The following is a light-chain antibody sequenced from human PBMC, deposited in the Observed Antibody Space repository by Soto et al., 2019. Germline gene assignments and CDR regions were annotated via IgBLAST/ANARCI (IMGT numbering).Light chain of an antibody. CDR1: QSVSSS. J-gene: IGKJ1*01. Sequence: DIVLTQSPGTLSLSPGERATLSCRASQSVSSSLAWYQQKPGQAPRLLIYGASTRATGIPARFSGSGSGTEFTLTISSLQSEDFAVYYCQQYNNWPPWTFGQGTKVDIK. V-gene: IGKV3-15*01. CDR2: GAS. CDR3: QQYNNWPPWT.